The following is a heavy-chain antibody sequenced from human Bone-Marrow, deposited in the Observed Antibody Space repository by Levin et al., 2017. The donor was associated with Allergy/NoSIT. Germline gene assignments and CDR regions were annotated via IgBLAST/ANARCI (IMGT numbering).Heavy chain of an antibody. J-gene: IGHJ6*02. D-gene: IGHD6-25*01. CDR2: IYYSGNT. V-gene: IGHV4-59*01. CDR3: ARDRVAASSGTYYYYGMAV. CDR1: GGSISSYH. Sequence: SQTLSLTCIVSGGSISSYHWSWIRQPPGKGLEWIGYIYYSGNTNYNPSLKSRVTISVDTSKNQFSLTLNSVTAADTAVYYCARDRVAASSGTYYYYGMAVWGQGTTVTVSS.